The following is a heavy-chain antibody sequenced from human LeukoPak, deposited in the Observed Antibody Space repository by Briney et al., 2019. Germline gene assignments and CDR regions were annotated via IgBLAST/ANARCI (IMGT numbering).Heavy chain of an antibody. CDR1: GASISSTSYY. Sequence: PSVTLSLTCSVSGASISSTSYYWGWIRRPPGKGLEWIGSISCGTTFYSPSLESRVTISADTSKNQFSLKLSSVTATDTAVYYCARIGVRSVIIFGVFDYWGQGIRVTVSS. J-gene: IGHJ4*02. CDR2: ISCGTT. V-gene: IGHV4-39*07. CDR3: ARIGVRSVIIFGVFDY. D-gene: IGHD3-10*01.